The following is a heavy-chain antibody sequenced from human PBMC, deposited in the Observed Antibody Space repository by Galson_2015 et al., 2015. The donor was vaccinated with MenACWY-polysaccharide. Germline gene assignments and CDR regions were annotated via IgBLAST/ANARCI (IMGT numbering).Heavy chain of an antibody. J-gene: IGHJ5*02. D-gene: IGHD6-13*01. CDR1: GGSVNSGGYY. CDR3: ARRAADGYWYDP. V-gene: IGHV4-31*03. CDR2: IYYGGTT. Sequence: TLSLTCTVSGGSVNSGGYYWTWIRQHPGKGLEWIGYIYYGGTTYYNPSLKSRVTISVDTSKNQFSLNLNSVTAADTAVYFCARRAADGYWYDPWGQGTMVTVSS.